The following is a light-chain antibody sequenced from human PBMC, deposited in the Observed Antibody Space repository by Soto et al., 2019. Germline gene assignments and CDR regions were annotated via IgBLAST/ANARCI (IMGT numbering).Light chain of an antibody. V-gene: IGLV2-8*01. CDR2: EVS. J-gene: IGLJ3*02. CDR3: SSYAGSNNLNWV. Sequence: QSALTQPPSASGSPGQSVTISCTGTSSDVGGYNYVSWYQQHPGKAPKLMICEVSKRPSGVPDRFSGSKSGNTASLTVSGLQAEDEADYYCSSYAGSNNLNWVFGGGTKLTVL. CDR1: SSDVGGYNY.